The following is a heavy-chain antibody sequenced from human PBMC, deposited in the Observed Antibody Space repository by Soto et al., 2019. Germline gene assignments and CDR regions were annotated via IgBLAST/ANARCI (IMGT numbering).Heavy chain of an antibody. Sequence: QVQLQESGPGLVKPSQTLSLTCTVSGGSINSGGYCWSWIRQHPGKGLDWIGCISYGGSTSYNPXLXSXGTISVDTSKTQFSLKLSSVTAAATAVYYCSRGILVWGQGTLITVSS. CDR3: SRGILV. V-gene: IGHV4-31*01. CDR2: ISYGGST. D-gene: IGHD5-18*01. J-gene: IGHJ4*02. CDR1: GGSINSGGYC.